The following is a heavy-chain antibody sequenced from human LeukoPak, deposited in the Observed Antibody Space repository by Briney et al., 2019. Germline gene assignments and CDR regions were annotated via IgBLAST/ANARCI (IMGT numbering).Heavy chain of an antibody. Sequence: GGSLRLSCAASRFTFSAYSMTWVRQAPGKGLEWVSAISGSGGNTYYADSVKGRFTISRDNSKNTLYLQMNSLRAEDTAAYYCARGGILYGMDVWGQGTTVTVSS. CDR2: ISGSGGNT. CDR3: ARGGILYGMDV. V-gene: IGHV3-23*01. J-gene: IGHJ6*02. D-gene: IGHD6-13*01. CDR1: RFTFSAYS.